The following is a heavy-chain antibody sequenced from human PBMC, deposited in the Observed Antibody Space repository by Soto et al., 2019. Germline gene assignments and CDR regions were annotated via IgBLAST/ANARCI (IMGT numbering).Heavy chain of an antibody. CDR3: AKCAGSGWYPDY. D-gene: IGHD6-19*01. V-gene: IGHV3-23*01. CDR1: GFTFSSYA. Sequence: EVQLLESAGGLVQPGGSLSLSCAASGFTFSSYAMRWVRQAPGKGLECVSAISGSGGNTYYADSVKGRFTISRDNSKNTLFLQLNSLRAEDTAVYYCAKCAGSGWYPDYWGQGTLVTVSS. J-gene: IGHJ4*02. CDR2: ISGSGGNT.